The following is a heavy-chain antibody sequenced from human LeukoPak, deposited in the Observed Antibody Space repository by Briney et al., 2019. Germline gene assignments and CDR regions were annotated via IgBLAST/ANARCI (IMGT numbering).Heavy chain of an antibody. D-gene: IGHD1-26*01. CDR1: GFTFSSYS. Sequence: PGGSLRLSCAASGFTFSSYSMNWVRQAPGKGLEWVSYISSGSSTIYYADSVKGRFTISRDNAKNSLYLQMSSLRAEDTAVYYCARNSGSYLYYFDYWGQGTLVTVSS. J-gene: IGHJ4*02. CDR2: ISSGSSTI. CDR3: ARNSGSYLYYFDY. V-gene: IGHV3-48*01.